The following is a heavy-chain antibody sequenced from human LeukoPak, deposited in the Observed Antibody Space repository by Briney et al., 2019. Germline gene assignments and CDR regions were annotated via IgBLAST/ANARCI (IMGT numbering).Heavy chain of an antibody. Sequence: SVKLSCKASGATFSSYAISWVRQAPGQGLECMGGIIPIFGTANYAQKFQGRVTITADKSTSTAYMELSSLRSEDTAVYYCARPRFPYYRLSGTDYYYMDVWGKGTTVTVSS. CDR1: GATFSSYA. V-gene: IGHV1-69*06. CDR3: ARPRFPYYRLSGTDYYYMDV. J-gene: IGHJ6*03. CDR2: IIPIFGTA. D-gene: IGHD3-10*01.